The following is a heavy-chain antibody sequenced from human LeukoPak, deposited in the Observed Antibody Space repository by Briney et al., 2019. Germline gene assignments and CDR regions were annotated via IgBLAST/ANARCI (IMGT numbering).Heavy chain of an antibody. D-gene: IGHD1-26*01. V-gene: IGHV1-2*04. J-gene: IGHJ4*02. CDR3: ARDEGSELLLN. Sequence: GASVKVSCKASGYTFTDYYIHWVRQAPGQGLEWMGWINANNGVTNYAQKFRGWVTVTRDTSINTAYMEPSRLGADDTAVYYCARDEGSELLLNWGQGALVTVSS. CDR1: GYTFTDYY. CDR2: INANNGVT.